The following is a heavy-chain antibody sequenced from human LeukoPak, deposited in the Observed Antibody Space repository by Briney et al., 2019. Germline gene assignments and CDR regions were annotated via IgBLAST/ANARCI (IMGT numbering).Heavy chain of an antibody. V-gene: IGHV3-30*18. J-gene: IGHJ4*02. CDR3: AKGIDYYDSGNFYCTDYLDY. CDR2: TSYDGNNQ. CDR1: GFTFSRYG. Sequence: GGSLRLSCAASGFTFSRYGMHWVRQAPGKGLEWLAVTSYDGNNQYYADSVKGRFTISRDRDSSKNTLFLQMNSLRAEDTAIYYCAKGIDYYDSGNFYCTDYLDYWGQGTLVTVSS. D-gene: IGHD3-10*01.